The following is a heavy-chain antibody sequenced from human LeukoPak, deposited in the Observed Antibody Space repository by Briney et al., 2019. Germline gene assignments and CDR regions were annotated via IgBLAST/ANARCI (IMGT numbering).Heavy chain of an antibody. J-gene: IGHJ5*02. CDR1: GYTFTGYY. CDR2: INPNSGGT. Sequence: ASVKVSCKASGYTFTGYYMHWVRQAPGQGLEWMGWINPNSGGTNYAQKFQGRVTMTRDTSISTAYMELSRLRSDDTAVYYCARGALLWFRGIPSWWFDPWGQGTLVTVSS. V-gene: IGHV1-2*02. CDR3: ARGALLWFRGIPSWWFDP. D-gene: IGHD3-10*01.